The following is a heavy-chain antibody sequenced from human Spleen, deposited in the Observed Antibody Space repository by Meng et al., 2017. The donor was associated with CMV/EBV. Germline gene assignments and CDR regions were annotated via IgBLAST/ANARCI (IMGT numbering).Heavy chain of an antibody. CDR2: IWYDGSNK. D-gene: IGHD3-22*01. CDR1: GFTFSSYG. V-gene: IGHV3-33*01. CDR3: ARAYSYYYDSSVVG. J-gene: IGHJ4*02. Sequence: ACGFTFSSYGMHWVRQAPGKGLEWVAVIWYDGSNKYYADSVKGRFTISRDNSKNTLYLQMNSLRAEDTAVYYCARAYSYYYDSSVVGWGQGTLVTVSS.